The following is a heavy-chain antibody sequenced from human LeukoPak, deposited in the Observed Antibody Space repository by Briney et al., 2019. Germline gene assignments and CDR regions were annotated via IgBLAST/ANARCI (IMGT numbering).Heavy chain of an antibody. CDR2: INPNSGGT. Sequence: ASVKVSCKASGYTFTGYYMHWVRQSAGPGLECMGWINPNSGGTNYAQKFQGWVTMTRDTSISTAYMELSRLRSDDTAVYYCARTGDSSGYYYYWGQGTLVTVSS. J-gene: IGHJ4*02. CDR1: GYTFTGYY. D-gene: IGHD3-22*01. CDR3: ARTGDSSGYYYY. V-gene: IGHV1-2*04.